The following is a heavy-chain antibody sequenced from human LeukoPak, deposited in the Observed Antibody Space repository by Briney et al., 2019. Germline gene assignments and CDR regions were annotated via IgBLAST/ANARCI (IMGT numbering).Heavy chain of an antibody. Sequence: GGSLGLSCAASGFTFSSYAMSWVRQAPGKGLEWVSAISGSGGSTYYADSVKGRFTISRDNSKNTLYLQMNSLRAEDTAVYYCAKDPGDGYNYYYFDYWGQGTLVTVSS. CDR2: ISGSGGST. CDR3: AKDPGDGYNYYYFDY. J-gene: IGHJ4*02. D-gene: IGHD5-24*01. V-gene: IGHV3-23*01. CDR1: GFTFSSYA.